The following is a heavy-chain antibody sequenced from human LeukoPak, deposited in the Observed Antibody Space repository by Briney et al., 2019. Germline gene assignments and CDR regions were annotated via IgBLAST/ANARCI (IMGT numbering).Heavy chain of an antibody. CDR2: VFQSGST. V-gene: IGHV4-59*04. Sequence: PSETLSLTCTVSGGSISTYHWNWIRQTPGKGLEWIASVFQSGSTYYNPSLESRVSMSVDMSKNQFSLKLKSVTAADTAVYYCARDGWGQGTLVTVSS. D-gene: IGHD4-17*01. CDR1: GGSISTYH. CDR3: ARDG. J-gene: IGHJ4*02.